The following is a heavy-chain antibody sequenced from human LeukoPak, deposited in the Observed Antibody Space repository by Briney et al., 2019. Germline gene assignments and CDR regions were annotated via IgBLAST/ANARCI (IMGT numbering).Heavy chain of an antibody. D-gene: IGHD2-2*01. Sequence: GGSLRLSCVASGFTFSSYAMSWVRQAPGKGLEWVSAISGSGGSTYYADSVKGRFTISRDNSKNTLYLQMNSLRAEDTAVYYCARHYCSSTSCYPDYYYGMDVWGQGTTVTVSS. J-gene: IGHJ6*02. CDR3: ARHYCSSTSCYPDYYYGMDV. CDR2: ISGSGGST. V-gene: IGHV3-23*01. CDR1: GFTFSSYA.